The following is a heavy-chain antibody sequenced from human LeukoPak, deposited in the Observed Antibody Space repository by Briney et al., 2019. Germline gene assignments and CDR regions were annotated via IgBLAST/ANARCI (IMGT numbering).Heavy chain of an antibody. CDR2: IWSDGANK. Sequence: GGSLRLSCAAAGFTFSHYGMHWVRQAPGKGLEWVAVIWSDGANKYYAESVKGRFTISRDDSGNTVYLQMNSLRPEDTGVYYCAKDAQRGFDYSNSLEYWGQGTPVTVST. D-gene: IGHD4-11*01. V-gene: IGHV3-33*06. CDR3: AKDAQRGFDYSNSLEY. CDR1: GFTFSHYG. J-gene: IGHJ4*02.